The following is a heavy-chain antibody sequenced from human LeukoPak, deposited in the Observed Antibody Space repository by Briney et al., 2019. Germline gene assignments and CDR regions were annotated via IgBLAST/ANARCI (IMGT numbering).Heavy chain of an antibody. J-gene: IGHJ6*02. CDR2: ISSSSDSI. CDR1: GFTFSDYS. Sequence: GGSLRLSCAASGFTFSDYSMNWVRQGPGKGLEWVSSISSSSDSIYYAASVKGRFTISRDNAKNSLYLQVNSLRAEHTAVYYCARCSGGTCYSGAHSFYGMDVWGQGTTVSVSS. V-gene: IGHV3-21*01. CDR3: ARCSGGTCYSGAHSFYGMDV. D-gene: IGHD2-15*01.